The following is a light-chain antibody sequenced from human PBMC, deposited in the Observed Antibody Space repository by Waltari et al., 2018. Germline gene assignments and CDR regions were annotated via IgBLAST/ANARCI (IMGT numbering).Light chain of an antibody. J-gene: IGKJ4*01. V-gene: IGKV3-15*01. CDR3: QQYNNWPLG. CDR1: QSVSSN. CDR2: GAS. Sequence: EIVMTQSPATLSVYPGERATLSCRASQSVSSNLAWYQQKPGQAPRLLIYGASTRATGIPARFSGSGSGTEFTLTISSMQSEDFAVYYCQQYNNWPLGFGGGTKVEIK.